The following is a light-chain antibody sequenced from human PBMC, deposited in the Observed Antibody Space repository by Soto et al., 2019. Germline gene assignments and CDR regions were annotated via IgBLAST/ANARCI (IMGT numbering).Light chain of an antibody. CDR1: QSLLHSNGYNY. J-gene: IGKJ2*01. CDR2: LGS. Sequence: DIVMTQSPLSLPVTPGEPASISCRSSQSLLHSNGYNYLDWYLQKPGQSPQLLIYLGSNRASGVPDRFSGSGSGTDFTLKISRVEAEDVGVYYCMQALQPHWGTSGYTFGQGTKLEIK. CDR3: MQALQPHWGTSGYT. V-gene: IGKV2-28*01.